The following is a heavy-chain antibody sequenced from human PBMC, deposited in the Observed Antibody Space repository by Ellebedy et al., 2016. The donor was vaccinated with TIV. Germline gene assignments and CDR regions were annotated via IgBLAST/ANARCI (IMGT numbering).Heavy chain of an antibody. CDR3: ARGGGSGTYYSFDY. J-gene: IGHJ4*02. Sequence: PGGSLRLSFAASGFTFSTYSMNWVRQAPGKGLEWFSYIGSRSGIFHYADSVKGRFTISRDNAKNSLYLQVNSLRDEDTAVYYCARGGGSGTYYSFDYWGRGTLVTVSS. V-gene: IGHV3-48*02. D-gene: IGHD3-10*01. CDR2: IGSRSGIF. CDR1: GFTFSTYS.